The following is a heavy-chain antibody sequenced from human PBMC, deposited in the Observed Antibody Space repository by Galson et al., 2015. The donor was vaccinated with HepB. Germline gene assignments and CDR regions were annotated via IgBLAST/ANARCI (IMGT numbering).Heavy chain of an antibody. V-gene: IGHV3-74*01. Sequence: SLRLSCADSGFTLSSPSMHWARQGPGKGLVGVSRISSDGSITIYADSVKGRFTTTRDNAKNTLYVQMHSLRAEDTAVYYCAREGGSGALDVWGQGTMVTVSS. CDR1: GFTLSSPS. D-gene: IGHD3-10*01. CDR3: AREGGSGALDV. J-gene: IGHJ3*01. CDR2: ISSDGSIT.